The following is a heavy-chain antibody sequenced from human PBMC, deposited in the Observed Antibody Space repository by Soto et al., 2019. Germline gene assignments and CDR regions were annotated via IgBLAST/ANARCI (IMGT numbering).Heavy chain of an antibody. D-gene: IGHD6-13*01. CDR2: ISYDGSNK. CDR1: GFTFSSYA. V-gene: IGHV3-30-3*01. Sequence: SLRLSCAASGFTFSSYAMHWVRQAPGKGLEWVAVISYDGSNKYYADSVKGRFTISRDNSKNTLYLQMNSLRAEDTAVYYCARGSAGTDAFDIWGQGTMVTVSS. J-gene: IGHJ3*02. CDR3: ARGSAGTDAFDI.